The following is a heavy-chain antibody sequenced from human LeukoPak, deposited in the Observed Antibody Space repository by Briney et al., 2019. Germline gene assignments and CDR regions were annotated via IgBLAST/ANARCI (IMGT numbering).Heavy chain of an antibody. J-gene: IGHJ4*02. Sequence: GESLKISCKGSGYSFTSYWIGWVRQMPGKGLEWMGIIYPGDSDTRYSPSFQGQVTISADKSISTAYLQWSSLKASDTAMYYCARGGDFWSGYPQYYFDYWGREPWSPSPQ. V-gene: IGHV5-51*01. D-gene: IGHD3-3*01. CDR3: ARGGDFWSGYPQYYFDY. CDR1: GYSFTSYW. CDR2: IYPGDSDT.